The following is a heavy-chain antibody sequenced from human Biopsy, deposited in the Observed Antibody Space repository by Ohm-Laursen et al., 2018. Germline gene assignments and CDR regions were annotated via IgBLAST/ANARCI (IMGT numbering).Heavy chain of an antibody. J-gene: IGHJ4*02. CDR3: ARHDGNGPFALDS. CDR1: GGSTSSGSNY. CDR2: VYHSGTT. V-gene: IGHV4-39*01. Sequence: TLSLTCTVSGGSTSSGSNYWAWIRQPPGKGLEWIGSVYHSGTTYYSPSLKSRVTISVDTSKNQLSLKVTSVTAADTAAYYCARHDGNGPFALDSWGQGTLVTVSS. D-gene: IGHD5-24*01.